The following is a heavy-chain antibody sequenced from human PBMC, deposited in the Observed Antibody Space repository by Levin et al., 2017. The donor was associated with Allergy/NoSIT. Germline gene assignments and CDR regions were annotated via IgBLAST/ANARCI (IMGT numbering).Heavy chain of an antibody. Sequence: GGSLRLSCSASGLTVSDNYMTWVRQPPGKGLEWISLMFSGGATYYADSVKGRFTISRDTSKNTLYLQMTSLRPDDTAVYFCARTIYDIMTTYMDVWGKGTMVTVSS. CDR3: ARTIYDIMTTYMDV. V-gene: IGHV3-66*02. CDR2: MFSGGAT. CDR1: GLTVSDNY. J-gene: IGHJ6*03. D-gene: IGHD3-9*01.